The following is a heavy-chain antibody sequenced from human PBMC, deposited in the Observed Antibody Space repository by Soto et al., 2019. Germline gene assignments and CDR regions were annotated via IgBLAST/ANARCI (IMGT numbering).Heavy chain of an antibody. CDR2: IWYDGSNK. J-gene: IGHJ6*02. V-gene: IGHV3-33*01. CDR1: GFTFSSYG. CDR3: ARAVEYSSSTDV. Sequence: QVQLVESGGGVVQPGRSLRLSCAASGFTFSSYGMHWVRQAPGKGLEWVAVIWYDGSNKYYADSVKGRFTISRDNSKNTLYLQMNSLRAEDTAVYYCARAVEYSSSTDVWGQGTTVTVSS. D-gene: IGHD6-6*01.